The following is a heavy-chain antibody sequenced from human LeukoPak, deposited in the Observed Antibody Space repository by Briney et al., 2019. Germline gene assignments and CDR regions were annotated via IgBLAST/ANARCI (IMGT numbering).Heavy chain of an antibody. V-gene: IGHV3-21*01. Sequence: PGGSLRLSCAASGFTFSSYSMNWVRQAPGKGREWVSSISSSSSYIYYADSVKGRFTISRDNAKNSLYLQMNSLRAEDTAVYYCARVPNMERLDWPHLDYWGQGTLVTVSS. J-gene: IGHJ4*02. CDR1: GFTFSSYS. CDR2: ISSSSSYI. D-gene: IGHD3-3*01. CDR3: ARVPNMERLDWPHLDY.